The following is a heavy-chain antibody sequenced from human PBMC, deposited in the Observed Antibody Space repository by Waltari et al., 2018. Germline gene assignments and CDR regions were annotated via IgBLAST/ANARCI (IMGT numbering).Heavy chain of an antibody. D-gene: IGHD5-12*01. Sequence: QVQLVQPGAEVKEPGASVKVSCKASGYTFTGYYVHCVRQAPGQGLEWIGWVNSGSGDTQYAQRFQGRVSMTRDTSTGTVYMELSSLRPDDTAMYYCAREGDGYRYLDYWGQGTLVTVSS. J-gene: IGHJ4*02. CDR1: GYTFTGYY. V-gene: IGHV1-2*02. CDR2: VNSGSGDT. CDR3: AREGDGYRYLDY.